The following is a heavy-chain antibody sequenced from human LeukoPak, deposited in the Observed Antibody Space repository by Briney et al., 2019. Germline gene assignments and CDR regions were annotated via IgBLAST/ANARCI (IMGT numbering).Heavy chain of an antibody. V-gene: IGHV1-69*06. J-gene: IGHJ3*02. CDR1: GGSFSSYV. CDR3: ARETRSDYDSGAFDI. CDR2: IIPFSGTV. Sequence: SVKVSCKASGGSFSSYVVSWVRQAPGQGLEWMGGIIPFSGTVNYAQKFQGRVTITADKSTITAYMELSSLRSEDTAVYYCARETRSDYDSGAFDIWGQGTRVTVSS. D-gene: IGHD5-12*01.